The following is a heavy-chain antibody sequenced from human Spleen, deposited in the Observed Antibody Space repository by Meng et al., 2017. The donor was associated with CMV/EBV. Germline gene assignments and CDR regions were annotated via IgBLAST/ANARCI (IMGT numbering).Heavy chain of an antibody. V-gene: IGHV4-39*01. CDR1: SIGRSSCY. CDR3: ARYSVVIRGINNWFDP. Sequence: SIGRSSCYWGWIRGATGKGLEWIGSIYYSGSTYYNPSLKSRVTISVDTSKNQFSLKLSSVTAADTAVYYCARYSVVIRGINNWFDPWGQGTLVTVSS. J-gene: IGHJ5*02. CDR2: IYYSGST. D-gene: IGHD3-10*01.